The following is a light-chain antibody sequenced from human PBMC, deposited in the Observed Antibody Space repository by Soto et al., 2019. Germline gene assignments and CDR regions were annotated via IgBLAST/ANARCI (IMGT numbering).Light chain of an antibody. CDR3: QVWGSSSGHVV. V-gene: IGLV3-21*02. Sequence: SYELTQPPSVSVAPGQTARITCGGNNIGSKSVHWYQQRPGQAPVLVVYDDSERPSGIPERFSGSNSGNTATLTISRVEAGDDADYPCQVWGSSSGHVVFGGGTQLTVL. J-gene: IGLJ2*01. CDR1: NIGSKS. CDR2: DDS.